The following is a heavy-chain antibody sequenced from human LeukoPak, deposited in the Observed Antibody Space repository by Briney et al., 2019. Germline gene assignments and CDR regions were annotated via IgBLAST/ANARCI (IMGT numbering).Heavy chain of an antibody. J-gene: IGHJ3*02. Sequence: SETLSLTCSVSGGSISSGDYYWSWIRQPPGKGLEWIGYIYYSGSTCYNPSLKSRVTISVDTSKNQFSLKLSSVTAADTAVYYCARDIQDLVRSAFDIWGQGTMVTVSS. CDR2: IYYSGST. V-gene: IGHV4-30-4*08. CDR1: GGSISSGDYY. D-gene: IGHD6-6*01. CDR3: ARDIQDLVRSAFDI.